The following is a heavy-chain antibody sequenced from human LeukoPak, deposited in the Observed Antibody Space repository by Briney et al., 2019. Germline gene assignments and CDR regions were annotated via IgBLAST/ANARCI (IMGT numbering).Heavy chain of an antibody. CDR3: ARDPSFLNWFDP. D-gene: IGHD2/OR15-2a*01. J-gene: IGHJ5*02. CDR1: GYTFTGYY. V-gene: IGHV1-2*06. CDR2: INPNSGGT. Sequence: ASVKVSCKASGYTFTGYYMHWVRQAPGQGLEWMGRINPNSGGTNYAQKFQGRVTMTRDTSISTAYMVLSRLRSDDTAVYYCARDPSFLNWFDPWGQGTLVTVSS.